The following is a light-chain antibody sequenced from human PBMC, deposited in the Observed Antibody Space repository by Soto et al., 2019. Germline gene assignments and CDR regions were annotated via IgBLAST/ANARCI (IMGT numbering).Light chain of an antibody. CDR3: CSYAGSSTHYV. CDR2: SNN. V-gene: IGLV1-44*01. J-gene: IGLJ1*01. CDR1: SSNIGSNT. Sequence: QSVLTQPPSASGTPGQRVTISCSGSSSNIGSNTVNWYQQLPGTAPKLLIYSNNQRPSGVPDRFSGSKSGNTASLTISGLQAEDEADYYCCSYAGSSTHYVFGTGTKVTVL.